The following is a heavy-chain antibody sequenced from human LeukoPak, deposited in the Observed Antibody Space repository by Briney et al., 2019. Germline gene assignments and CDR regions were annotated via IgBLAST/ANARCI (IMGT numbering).Heavy chain of an antibody. CDR1: GGTFSSYA. CDR3: ARGLAVAGTNVPGY. V-gene: IGHV1-69*04. Sequence: ASVKVSCKASGGTFSSYAISWVRQAPGQGLEWMGRIIPILGIANYAQKFQGRVTITADKSTSTAYMELSSLRSEDTAVYYCARGLAVAGTNVPGYWGQGTLVTVSS. CDR2: IIPILGIA. J-gene: IGHJ4*02. D-gene: IGHD6-19*01.